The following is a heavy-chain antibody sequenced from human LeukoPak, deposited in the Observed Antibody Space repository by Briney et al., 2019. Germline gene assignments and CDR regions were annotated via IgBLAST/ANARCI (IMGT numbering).Heavy chain of an antibody. V-gene: IGHV1-69*05. CDR2: IIPIFGTA. Sequence: SVKVSCKASVGTFSSYAISSVRQAPGQGLEWMGRIIPIFGTANYAQKLQGRVTITTDESPSTAYMELSSLRSEDTAVYYCARDPLGRDKTRRDGYNPGDWWGQGTLVTVSS. D-gene: IGHD5-24*01. J-gene: IGHJ4*02. CDR1: VGTFSSYA. CDR3: ARDPLGRDKTRRDGYNPGDW.